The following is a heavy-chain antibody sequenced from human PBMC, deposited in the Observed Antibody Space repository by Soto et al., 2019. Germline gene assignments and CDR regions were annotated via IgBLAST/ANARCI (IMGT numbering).Heavy chain of an antibody. Sequence: QVRLQESGPGLVKPSETLSLICSVSSDSINSHYWSWVRQPPGKGLEWLGCMLYTGTTKYNRSLKGRISISGDASKSQFSLKLTSVTAADTAVYYCARVSGFEYGYPQQIDSCGQGSLVTVSS. V-gene: IGHV4-59*11. CDR1: SDSINSHY. CDR2: MLYTGTT. D-gene: IGHD5-18*01. CDR3: ARVSGFEYGYPQQIDS. J-gene: IGHJ4*02.